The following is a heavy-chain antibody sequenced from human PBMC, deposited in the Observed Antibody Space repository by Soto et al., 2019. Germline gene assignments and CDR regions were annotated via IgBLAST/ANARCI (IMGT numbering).Heavy chain of an antibody. CDR1: GFTFSSYS. CDR3: AIWDLTLIYGIGY. CDR2: VSGSGGST. J-gene: IGHJ4*02. V-gene: IGHV3-23*01. D-gene: IGHD1-26*01. Sequence: EVQLLESGGGLVQPGGSLRLSCAASGFTFSSYSMNWVRQTPGKGLEWVSAVSGSGGSTYYADSVKGRFTISRDNSKNTLYLQMSSMRAEDTGVYCCAIWDLTLIYGIGYRGQGPLVTVSS.